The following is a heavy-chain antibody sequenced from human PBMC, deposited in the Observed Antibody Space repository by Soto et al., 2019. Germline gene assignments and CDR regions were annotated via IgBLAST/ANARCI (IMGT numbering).Heavy chain of an antibody. J-gene: IGHJ5*02. CDR1: GYSYTSNG. CDR2: ISAYNGNT. Sequence: DSGKVSCEASGYSYTSNGMSWVRQAPGQGLEWMGWISAYNGNTNYAQKLQGRVTMTTDTSTSTAYMELRSLRSDDTAVYYCARIRWNYDGWFDPWGQGTLVTVSS. V-gene: IGHV1-18*01. CDR3: ARIRWNYDGWFDP. D-gene: IGHD1-7*01.